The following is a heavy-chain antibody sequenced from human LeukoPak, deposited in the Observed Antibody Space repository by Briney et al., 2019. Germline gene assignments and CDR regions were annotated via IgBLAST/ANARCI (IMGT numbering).Heavy chain of an antibody. CDR2: ISSSSSYT. CDR3: ARGDRDLYCSSTSCYPVL. V-gene: IGHV3-21*01. J-gene: IGHJ4*02. CDR1: GFTFSSYS. Sequence: PGGSLRLSCVASGFTFSSYSMNWVRQAPGKGLEWVSSISSSSSYTYYADSVKGRFTISRDNAKNSLYLQMNSLRAEDTAVYYCARGDRDLYCSSTSCYPVLGGQGTLVTVSS. D-gene: IGHD2-2*01.